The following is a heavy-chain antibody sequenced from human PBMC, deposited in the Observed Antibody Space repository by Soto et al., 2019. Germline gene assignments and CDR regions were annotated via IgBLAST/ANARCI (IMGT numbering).Heavy chain of an antibody. CDR1: GFTFSSYS. CDR3: ARGGFGNQNWFDP. CDR2: ISSSSSYI. D-gene: IGHD3-10*01. V-gene: IGHV3-21*01. Sequence: EVQLVESGGGLVKPGGSLRLSCAASGFTFSSYSMNWVRQAPGKGLEWVSSISSSSSYIYYADSVKGRFTISRDNDKNSLYLQMNSLRAEDTAVYYCARGGFGNQNWFDPWGQGTLVTVSS. J-gene: IGHJ5*02.